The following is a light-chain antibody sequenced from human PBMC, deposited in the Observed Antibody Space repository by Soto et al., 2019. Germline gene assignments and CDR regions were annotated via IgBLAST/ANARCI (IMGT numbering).Light chain of an antibody. J-gene: IGKJ1*01. CDR1: QSVSSSY. Sequence: PGERATLSCRASQSVSSSYLAWYQQKPGQAPRLLIYGASSRATDIPDRFSGSGSGTDFTLTISRLEPEDFAVYYCQQYGSSPRTFGQGTKVDIK. CDR2: GAS. V-gene: IGKV3-20*01. CDR3: QQYGSSPRT.